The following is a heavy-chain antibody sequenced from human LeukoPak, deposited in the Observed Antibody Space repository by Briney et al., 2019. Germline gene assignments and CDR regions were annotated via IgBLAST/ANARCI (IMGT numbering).Heavy chain of an antibody. Sequence: QPGGSLRLSCAASGFTFSSYAMSWVRQAPGKGLEWVSAISGSGGSTYYADSVKGQFTISRDNSKNTLYLQMNSLRAEDTAVYYCAKDHYYGSGSYYYWGQGTLVTVSS. J-gene: IGHJ4*02. CDR3: AKDHYYGSGSYYY. CDR2: ISGSGGST. V-gene: IGHV3-23*01. CDR1: GFTFSSYA. D-gene: IGHD3-10*01.